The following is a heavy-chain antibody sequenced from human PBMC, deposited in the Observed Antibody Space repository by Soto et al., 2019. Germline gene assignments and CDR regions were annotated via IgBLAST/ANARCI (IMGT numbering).Heavy chain of an antibody. CDR2: INHSGST. CDR1: GGFFSGYY. CDR3: ARGLRAPGTYYDFWSGPGGHYYYYGMDV. V-gene: IGHV4-34*01. D-gene: IGHD3-3*01. Sequence: SETLSLTCAVYGGFFSGYYWSWIRQPPGKGLEWIGEINHSGSTNYNPSLKSRVTISVDTSKNQFSLKLSSLTAADTAVYYCARGLRAPGTYYDFWSGPGGHYYYYGMDVWGQGTTVTVSS. J-gene: IGHJ6*02.